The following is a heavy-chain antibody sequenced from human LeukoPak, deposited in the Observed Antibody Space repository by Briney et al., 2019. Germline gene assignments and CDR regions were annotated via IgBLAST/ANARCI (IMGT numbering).Heavy chain of an antibody. CDR3: ARVERFLEWFYMDV. J-gene: IGHJ6*03. D-gene: IGHD3-3*01. CDR1: GGSISSHY. CDR2: IYYSGGT. Sequence: PSETLSLTCTVSGGSISSHYWSWIRQPPGKGLEWIGYIYYSGGTNYNPSLKSRVTISVDTSKNQFSLKLSSVTAADTAVYYCARVERFLEWFYMDVWGKGTTVTVSS. V-gene: IGHV4-59*11.